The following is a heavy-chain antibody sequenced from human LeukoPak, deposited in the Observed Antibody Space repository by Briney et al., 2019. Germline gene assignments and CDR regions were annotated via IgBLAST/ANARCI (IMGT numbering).Heavy chain of an antibody. J-gene: IGHJ4*02. CDR2: INPNRGGT. V-gene: IGHV1-2*02. CDR3: ARTALYYYDSSGYYYSY. Sequence: GASVKVSCKASGYTFTGYYMHWVRQAPGQGLEWMGWINPNRGGTNYAQKFQGRVTMTRDTSISTAYMELSRLRSDDTAVYYCARTALYYYDSSGYYYSYWGQGTLVTVSS. D-gene: IGHD3-22*01. CDR1: GYTFTGYY.